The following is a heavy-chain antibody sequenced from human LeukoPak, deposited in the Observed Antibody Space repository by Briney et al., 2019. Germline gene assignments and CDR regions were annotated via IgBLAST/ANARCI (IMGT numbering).Heavy chain of an antibody. V-gene: IGHV4-4*08. Sequence: SETLSLTCTVSGGSISSSYWSWIRQPPGKGLEWIGRIYTSGSTNYNPSLKSRVTISVDTSKNQFSLKLSSVTAADTAVYYCARSQDYYDSSGLLDYWGQGTLVTVSS. D-gene: IGHD3-22*01. CDR1: GGSISSSY. J-gene: IGHJ4*02. CDR3: ARSQDYYDSSGLLDY. CDR2: IYTSGST.